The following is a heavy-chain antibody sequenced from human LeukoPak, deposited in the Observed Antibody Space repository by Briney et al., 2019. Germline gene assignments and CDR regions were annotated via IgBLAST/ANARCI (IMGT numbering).Heavy chain of an antibody. V-gene: IGHV3-53*01. CDR1: GFTVSSNY. Sequence: GGSLRLSCAASGFTVSSNYMSWVRQAPGKGLEWVSAIYSGGSTYYADSVKGRFTISRDNSKNTLYLQMNSLRAEDTAVYYCARGSLWFGELDWFDPWGQGTLVTVSS. CDR2: IYSGGST. CDR3: ARGSLWFGELDWFDP. J-gene: IGHJ5*02. D-gene: IGHD3-10*01.